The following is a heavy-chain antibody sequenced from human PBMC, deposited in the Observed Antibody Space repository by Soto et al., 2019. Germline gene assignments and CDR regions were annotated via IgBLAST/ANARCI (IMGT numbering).Heavy chain of an antibody. CDR2: IIPILGIA. J-gene: IGHJ4*02. CDR3: ASRIAVAGTDY. V-gene: IGHV1-69*04. CDR1: GYTFTSYA. Sequence: GASVKVSCKASGYTFTSYAMHWVRQAPGQGLEWMGRIIPILGIANYAQKFQGRVTITADKSTSTAYMELSSLRSEDTAVYYCASRIAVAGTDYWGQGTLVTVSS. D-gene: IGHD6-19*01.